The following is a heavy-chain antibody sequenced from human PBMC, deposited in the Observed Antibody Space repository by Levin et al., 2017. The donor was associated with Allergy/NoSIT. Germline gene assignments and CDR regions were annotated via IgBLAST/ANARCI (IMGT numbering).Heavy chain of an antibody. D-gene: IGHD2-2*01. V-gene: IGHV5-51*01. J-gene: IGHJ4*02. CDR3: ARQYCSSTSGYAANDY. Sequence: LGESLKISCKGSGYSFTSYWIGWVRQMPGKGLEWMGIIYPGDSDTRYSPSFQGQVTISADKSISTAYLQWSSLKASDTAMYYCARQYCSSTSGYAANDYWGQGTLVTVSS. CDR1: GYSFTSYW. CDR2: IYPGDSDT.